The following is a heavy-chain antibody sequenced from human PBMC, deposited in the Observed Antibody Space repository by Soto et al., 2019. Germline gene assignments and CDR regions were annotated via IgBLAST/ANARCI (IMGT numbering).Heavy chain of an antibody. CDR3: AREGPVAGNYGMDV. J-gene: IGHJ6*02. V-gene: IGHV1-69*06. D-gene: IGHD6-19*01. Sequence: QVQLLRSGAEVKKPVSSVKVSCKASGGTFSTYAISWVRQAPGQGLEWMGGIIPIFATPSYAQKFQGRVTITADKSTSTAYMELSSLRSEDTAVYYCAREGPVAGNYGMDVWGQGTTVTVSS. CDR1: GGTFSTYA. CDR2: IIPIFATP.